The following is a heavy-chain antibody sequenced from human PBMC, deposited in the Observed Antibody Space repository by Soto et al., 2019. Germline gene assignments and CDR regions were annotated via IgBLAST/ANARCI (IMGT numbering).Heavy chain of an antibody. CDR1: GGSISSYY. J-gene: IGHJ4*02. CDR3: ARAAKASTVTTEIYYFDY. D-gene: IGHD4-17*01. V-gene: IGHV4-59*01. CDR2: IYYSGST. Sequence: SETLSLTCTVSGGSISSYYWSWIRQPPGKGLEWIGYIYYSGSTNYNPSLKSRVTISVDTSKNQFSLKLSSVTAADTAVYYCARAAKASTVTTEIYYFDYWGQGTLVTVSS.